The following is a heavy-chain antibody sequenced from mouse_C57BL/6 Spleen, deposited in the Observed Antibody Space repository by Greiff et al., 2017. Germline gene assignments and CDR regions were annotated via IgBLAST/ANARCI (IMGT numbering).Heavy chain of an antibody. CDR2: IDPSDSET. J-gene: IGHJ3*01. D-gene: IGHD1-1*01. CDR1: GYTFTSYW. Sequence: VQLKQPGAELVRPGSSVKLSCKASGYTFTSYWMHWVKQRPIQGLEWIGNIDPSDSETHYNQKFKDKATLTVDKSSSTAYMQLSSLTSEDSAVYYCARGGITTVPSFAYWGQGTLVTVSA. CDR3: ARGGITTVPSFAY. V-gene: IGHV1-52*01.